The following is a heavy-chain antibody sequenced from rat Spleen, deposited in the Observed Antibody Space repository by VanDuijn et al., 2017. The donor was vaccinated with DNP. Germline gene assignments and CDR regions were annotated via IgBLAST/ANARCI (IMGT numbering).Heavy chain of an antibody. J-gene: IGHJ1*01. CDR3: ARGSSSIYWYFDF. Sequence: EVQLVESGGGLVQPGRSLKLSCAASGFTFSNYYMAWVRQAPKKGLEWVAAISTSGSRIYYSDSVKGRFTISRDDAKSSLYLQMNSLKSEETATYYCARGSSSIYWYFDFWGPGTMVTVSS. CDR1: GFTFSNYY. V-gene: IGHV5-25*01. D-gene: IGHD1-2*01. CDR2: ISTSGSRI.